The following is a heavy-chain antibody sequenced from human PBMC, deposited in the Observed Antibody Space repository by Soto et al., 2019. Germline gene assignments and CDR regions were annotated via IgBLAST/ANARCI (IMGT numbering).Heavy chain of an antibody. D-gene: IGHD3-10*01. CDR2: ISSTGGSI. J-gene: IGHJ6*03. CDR1: GFTFSSYS. CDR3: ARLLKGRRAGKYFMDV. Sequence: EVQLAESGGGLVKPGGSLRLSCAASGFTFSSYSINWVRQAPGKGLEWVSSISSTGGSIYYADSVKGRFTISRDNAKNSLYLEMDSLKAEETAVFYCARLLKGRRAGKYFMDVWGKGTAVTVSS. V-gene: IGHV3-21*02.